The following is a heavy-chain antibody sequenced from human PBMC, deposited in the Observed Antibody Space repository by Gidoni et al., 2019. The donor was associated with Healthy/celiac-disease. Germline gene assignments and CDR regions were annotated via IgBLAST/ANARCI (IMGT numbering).Heavy chain of an antibody. V-gene: IGHV4-59*01. CDR2: IYYSGST. D-gene: IGHD1-1*01. CDR1: GGSISSYY. CDR3: ARDIAAGTPGSYYYYYMDV. J-gene: IGHJ6*03. Sequence: QVQLQESGPGLVKPSETLSLTCTVSGGSISSYYWSWIRQPPGKGLVWIGYIYYSGSTNYNPSLKSRVTISVDTSKNQFSLKLSSVTAADTAVYYCARDIAAGTPGSYYYYYMDVWGKGTTVTVSS.